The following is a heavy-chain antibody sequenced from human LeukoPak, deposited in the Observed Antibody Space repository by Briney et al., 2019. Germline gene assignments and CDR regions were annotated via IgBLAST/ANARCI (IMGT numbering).Heavy chain of an antibody. V-gene: IGHV3-21*01. D-gene: IGHD5-24*01. CDR3: ARDRGDGSPYYYYYMDV. CDR1: GFTFSSYS. Sequence: PGGSLRLSGAASGFTFSSYSMNWVRQAPGKGLEWVSSISSSSSYIYYADSVKGRFTISRDNAKNSLYLQMNSLRAEDTAVYYCARDRGDGSPYYYYYMDVWGKGTTVTISS. CDR2: ISSSSSYI. J-gene: IGHJ6*03.